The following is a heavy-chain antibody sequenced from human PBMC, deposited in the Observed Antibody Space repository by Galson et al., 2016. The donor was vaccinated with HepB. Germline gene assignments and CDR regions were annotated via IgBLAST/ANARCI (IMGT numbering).Heavy chain of an antibody. CDR3: ARVVVAATNWFDP. Sequence: SETLSLTCAVYGDSFNAYYWSWIRQPPGKGLEWIGEINHSGSTKYNPSLKSRVTISVDTSKNQFSLKLTSMTAADTAVYYCARVVVAATNWFDPWGQGTLVTVSS. D-gene: IGHD2-21*01. J-gene: IGHJ5*02. V-gene: IGHV4-34*01. CDR2: INHSGST. CDR1: GDSFNAYY.